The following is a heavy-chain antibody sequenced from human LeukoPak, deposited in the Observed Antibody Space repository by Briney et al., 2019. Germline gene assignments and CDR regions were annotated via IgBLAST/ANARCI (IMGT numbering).Heavy chain of an antibody. Sequence: ASVKVSCKASGYTFTSYYMHWVRQAPGQGLEWMGIINPSGGSTSYAQKFQGRVTMTRDMSTSTVYMELSSLRSEDTAVYYCARDRRSGYDYFYGPPDAFDIWGQGTMVTVSS. J-gene: IGHJ3*02. D-gene: IGHD5-12*01. CDR2: INPSGGST. CDR3: ARDRRSGYDYFYGPPDAFDI. CDR1: GYTFTSYY. V-gene: IGHV1-46*01.